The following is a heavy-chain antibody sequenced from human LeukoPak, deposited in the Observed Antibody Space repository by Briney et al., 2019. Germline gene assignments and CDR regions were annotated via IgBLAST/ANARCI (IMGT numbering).Heavy chain of an antibody. CDR2: ISYDGSNK. CDR3: TKFFTGEYVRAFDV. Sequence: GGSLRLSCAASGFTFSSYAMHWVRQAPGKGLEWVAVISYDGSNKYYADSVKGRFTISRDNSKNTLYLQMNSLRAEDTAVYYCTKFFTGEYVRAFDVWGQGTMVTVSS. J-gene: IGHJ3*01. D-gene: IGHD3-10*02. V-gene: IGHV3-30*18. CDR1: GFTFSSYA.